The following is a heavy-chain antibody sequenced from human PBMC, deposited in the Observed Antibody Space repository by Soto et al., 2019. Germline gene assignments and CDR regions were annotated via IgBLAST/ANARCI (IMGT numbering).Heavy chain of an antibody. J-gene: IGHJ4*02. V-gene: IGHV1-69*13. Sequence: ASVKVSCKASGGTFSSYAISWVRQAPGQGLEWMGGIIPIFGTANYAQKFQGRVTITADESTSTAYMELSSLRSEDTAVYYCARETGGGNRHFDYWRQGTLVTVSS. D-gene: IGHD2-15*01. CDR1: GGTFSSYA. CDR2: IIPIFGTA. CDR3: ARETGGGNRHFDY.